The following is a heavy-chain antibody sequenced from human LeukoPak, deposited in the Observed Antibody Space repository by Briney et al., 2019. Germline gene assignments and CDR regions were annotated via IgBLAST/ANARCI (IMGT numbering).Heavy chain of an antibody. CDR3: ASKSSGSRGYFDY. J-gene: IGHJ4*02. V-gene: IGHV3-23*01. Sequence: PGGSLRLSCVASGFTFSNYVMTWVRQTPGKGLEWVSVVSTSGDAAFYADSVRGRFTISRDNAKNSLYLQMDNLRVEDTAVYYCASKSSGSRGYFDYWGQGTLVTVSS. CDR2: VSTSGDAA. D-gene: IGHD1-26*01. CDR1: GFTFSNYV.